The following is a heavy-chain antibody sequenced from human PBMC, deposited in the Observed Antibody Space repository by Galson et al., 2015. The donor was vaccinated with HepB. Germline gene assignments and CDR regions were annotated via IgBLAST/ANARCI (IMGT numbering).Heavy chain of an antibody. CDR2: ISTSGSTT. CDR1: GFTFSNYE. V-gene: IGHV3-48*03. Sequence: SLRLSCAASGFTFSNYEMNWVRQAPGKGLEWLAYISTSGSTTYYAESVKGRFTISRDNAKDSLYLQMNSLRADDTAVYYCARDGVKLRPTTMDYWGQGTLATVSS. CDR3: ARDGVKLRPTTMDY. J-gene: IGHJ4*02. D-gene: IGHD1-26*01.